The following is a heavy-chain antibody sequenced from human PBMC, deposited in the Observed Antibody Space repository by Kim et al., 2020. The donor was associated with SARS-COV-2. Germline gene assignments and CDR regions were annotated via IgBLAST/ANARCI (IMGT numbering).Heavy chain of an antibody. CDR2: INYSGST. J-gene: IGHJ5*02. V-gene: IGHV4-59*01. CDR1: GGSISSYY. CDR3: ARGWYGGNSAWFDP. Sequence: SETLSLTCAVSGGSISSYYWSWIRQPPGKGLEWIGDINYSGSTNYNPSLKSRLTISEDTSKNQFTLKLTSVTAADTAVYYCARGWYGGNSAWFDPWGQGTLVTVSS. D-gene: IGHD6-13*01.